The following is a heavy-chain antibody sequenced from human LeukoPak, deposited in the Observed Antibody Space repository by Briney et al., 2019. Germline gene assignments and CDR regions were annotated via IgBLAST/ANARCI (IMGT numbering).Heavy chain of an antibody. D-gene: IGHD3-22*01. CDR1: GYTFTGYY. Sequence: ASVKVSCKASGYTFTGYYMHWVRQAPGQGLEWMGWINPNSGGTNYAQKFQGRVTMTRDTSISTAYMELSRLRSDDTAVYYCASTVTPSSYYDSSGYLAPPDYWGQGTLVTVSS. V-gene: IGHV1-2*02. J-gene: IGHJ4*02. CDR2: INPNSGGT. CDR3: ASTVTPSSYYDSSGYLAPPDY.